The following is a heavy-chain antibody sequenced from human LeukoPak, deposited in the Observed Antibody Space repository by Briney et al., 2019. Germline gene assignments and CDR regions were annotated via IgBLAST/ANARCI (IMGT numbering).Heavy chain of an antibody. CDR1: GYSFTSYW. Sequence: GESLKISFQGSGYSFTSYWFGWVRQIPGKGLGGMGIIYPGDSDTRYSPSFQGQVTISADKSISTAYLQWSSLKASDTAMYYCARRGYCSGGSCYANWFDPWGQGTLVTVSS. CDR3: ARRGYCSGGSCYANWFDP. CDR2: IYPGDSDT. D-gene: IGHD2-15*01. J-gene: IGHJ5*02. V-gene: IGHV5-51*01.